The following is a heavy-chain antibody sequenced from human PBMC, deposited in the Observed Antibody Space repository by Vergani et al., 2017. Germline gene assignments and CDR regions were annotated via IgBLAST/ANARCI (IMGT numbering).Heavy chain of an antibody. V-gene: IGHV3-33*01. D-gene: IGHD6-6*01. CDR1: GFTFSSYG. CDR3: AREGRDSSSSSNSYYYYYMDV. CDR2: IWYDGSNK. J-gene: IGHJ6*03. Sequence: QVQLVESGGGVVQPGRSLRLSCAASGFTFSSYGMHWVRQAPGNGLEWVAVIWYDGSNKYYADSVKGRFTISRDNSKNTLYLQMNSLRAEDTAVYYCAREGRDSSSSSNSYYYYYMDVWGKGTTVTVSS.